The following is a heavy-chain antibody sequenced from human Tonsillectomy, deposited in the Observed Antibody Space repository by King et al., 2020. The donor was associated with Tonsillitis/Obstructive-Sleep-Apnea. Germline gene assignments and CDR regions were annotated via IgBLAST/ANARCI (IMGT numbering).Heavy chain of an antibody. CDR1: GFTFSTYG. Sequence: VQLVESGGGLVQSGGSLRLSCAASGFTFSTYGMSWVRQAPGKGLEWVSVISDSGGSTYYADSVQGRFTISRDNSKNTLYLQMNSLRAADTAVYYCAKLYGGNSGSHFDYWGQGTLVTVSS. CDR2: ISDSGGST. D-gene: IGHD4-23*01. J-gene: IGHJ4*02. CDR3: AKLYGGNSGSHFDY. V-gene: IGHV3-23*04.